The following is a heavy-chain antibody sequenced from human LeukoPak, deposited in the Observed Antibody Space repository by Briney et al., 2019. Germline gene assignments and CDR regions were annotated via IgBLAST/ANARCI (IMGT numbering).Heavy chain of an antibody. Sequence: GGSLRLSCAASGFTFSSYGMHWVRQAPGKGLEWVAVISYDGSNKYYADSVKGRFTISRDNSKNTLYLQMNSLRAEDTAVYYCAKDIWFAESQNYFDYWGQGTLVTVSS. J-gene: IGHJ4*02. CDR1: GFTFSSYG. V-gene: IGHV3-30*18. D-gene: IGHD3-10*01. CDR3: AKDIWFAESQNYFDY. CDR2: ISYDGSNK.